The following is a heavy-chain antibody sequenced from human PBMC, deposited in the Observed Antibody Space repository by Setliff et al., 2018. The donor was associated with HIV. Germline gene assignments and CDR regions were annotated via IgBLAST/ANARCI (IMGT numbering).Heavy chain of an antibody. Sequence: GGSLRLSCQTSGFTFSSYGMHWVRQAPGKGLEWVATIWHDGSEKYYGDSVRGRFSISRDDSTKTLYLEMNNMQPEDTALYHCSKSRSIKWAFDYWGQGTLVTVSS. J-gene: IGHJ4*02. V-gene: IGHV3-30*02. CDR3: SKSRSIKWAFDY. CDR2: IWHDGSEK. CDR1: GFTFSSYG. D-gene: IGHD5-12*01.